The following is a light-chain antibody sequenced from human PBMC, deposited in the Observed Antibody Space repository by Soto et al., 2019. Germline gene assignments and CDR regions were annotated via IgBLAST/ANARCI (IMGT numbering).Light chain of an antibody. CDR2: KAS. CDR1: QTISSW. J-gene: IGKJ1*01. CDR3: QHYNSYSEA. Sequence: DIQMTQCPSTLSGAVGDRFTITFLASQTISSWLAWYQQKPGKAPKLLIYKASTLKSGVPSRFSGSGSGTEFTLTISSLQPDDFATYYCQHYNSYSEAFGQGTKVDI. V-gene: IGKV1-5*03.